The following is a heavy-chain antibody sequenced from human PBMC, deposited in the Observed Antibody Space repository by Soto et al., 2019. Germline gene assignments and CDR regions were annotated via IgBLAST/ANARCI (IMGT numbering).Heavy chain of an antibody. J-gene: IGHJ4*02. Sequence: EVQLLESGGGLVQHGGSLRLSCAASGFTFNNYAVTWVRQAPWKGLDWVSAISGGGDTTSYADSVKGRFTVSRDGSKNTLYLQMSSLRAEDTALYYCAKGRGGSGSLTPRVDFWGQGTLVTVSS. CDR3: AKGRGGSGSLTPRVDF. V-gene: IGHV3-23*01. CDR1: GFTFNNYA. CDR2: ISGGGDTT. D-gene: IGHD3-10*01.